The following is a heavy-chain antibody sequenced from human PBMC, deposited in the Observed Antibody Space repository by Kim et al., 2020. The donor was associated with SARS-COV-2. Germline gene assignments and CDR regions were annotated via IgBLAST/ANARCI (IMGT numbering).Heavy chain of an antibody. V-gene: IGHV4-59*01. CDR3: ARDRRRGSYWVFDP. J-gene: IGHJ5*02. D-gene: IGHD1-26*01. Sequence: NPSRKSRVTIAVDTSKNQFSLKLSYVTAADTAVYYCARDRRRGSYWVFDPWGQGTLVTVSP.